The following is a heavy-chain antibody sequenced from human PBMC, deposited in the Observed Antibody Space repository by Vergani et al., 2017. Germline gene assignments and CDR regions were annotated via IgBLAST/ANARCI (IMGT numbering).Heavy chain of an antibody. CDR3: GRGSDNYN. CDR1: GFTFSSHA. V-gene: IGHV3-23*04. D-gene: IGHD5-24*01. Sequence: EVQLVESGGGLVQPGGSLRLSCVASGFTFSSHAMSWVRQGHGQGLEWVSSIKNTGDSTHYADSVKGRFTISRDNSKNTLYLQMNSLRVEDTAVYYRGRGSDNYNWGQGTLVTVSS. J-gene: IGHJ4*02. CDR2: IKNTGDST.